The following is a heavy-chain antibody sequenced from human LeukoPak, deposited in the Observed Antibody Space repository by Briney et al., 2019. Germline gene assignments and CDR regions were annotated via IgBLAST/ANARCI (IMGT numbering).Heavy chain of an antibody. CDR2: ISGSGGST. J-gene: IGHJ4*02. CDR3: AKLTMVRGVPPTDY. V-gene: IGHV3-23*01. D-gene: IGHD3-10*01. CDR1: GFTFSSYA. Sequence: GGSLRLSCAASGFTFSSYAMSWVRQAPGKGLEWVSAISGSGGSTYYADSVKGRFTISRDNSKNTLYLQMNSLRAEDTAVYYCAKLTMVRGVPPTDYWGQGTLVTVSS.